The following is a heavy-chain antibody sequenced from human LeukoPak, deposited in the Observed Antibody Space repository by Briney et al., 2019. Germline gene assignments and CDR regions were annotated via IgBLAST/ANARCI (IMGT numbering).Heavy chain of an antibody. Sequence: SETLSLTCSVSGGSISSSSYYWGWIRQPSGKGLEWIGSISSGGITYYNPSLKSRVTISADTSANQFSLKLNSVIAADTAVYYCARHADSGFGELAFNYWGQGTLVTVSS. D-gene: IGHD3-10*01. CDR3: ARHADSGFGELAFNY. CDR1: GGSISSSSYY. J-gene: IGHJ4*02. V-gene: IGHV4-39*01. CDR2: ISSGGIT.